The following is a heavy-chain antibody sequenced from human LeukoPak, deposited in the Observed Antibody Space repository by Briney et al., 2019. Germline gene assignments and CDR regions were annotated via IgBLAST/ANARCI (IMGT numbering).Heavy chain of an antibody. V-gene: IGHV5-51*01. CDR1: GYSFTSYW. CDR2: IYPDDSDT. D-gene: IGHD6-19*01. Sequence: GESLKISCKGSGYSFTSYWIGWVRQMPGKGLEWMGVIYPDDSDTRYSPSFQGQVTISADTSTSTAYLQWSSLKASDTAMYYCARPRDARWLATFDYWGQGTLVTVSS. J-gene: IGHJ4*02. CDR3: ARPRDARWLATFDY.